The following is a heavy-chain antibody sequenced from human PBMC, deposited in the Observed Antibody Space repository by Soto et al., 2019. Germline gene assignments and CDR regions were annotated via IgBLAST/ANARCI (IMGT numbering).Heavy chain of an antibody. CDR2: IHHRGTT. Sequence: QVQLQESGPGLVKPSGTLSLTCDVSGDSVRSDKWWSWVRQSPGRGLEWIGEIHHRGTTNCNPSLKSRVTISVEKSKNQLSLEMTSLTAADMAIYYCARGGDWKFDFWGQGSLVTVSS. CDR3: ARGGDWKFDF. J-gene: IGHJ4*02. CDR1: GDSVRSDKW. D-gene: IGHD2-21*02. V-gene: IGHV4-4*02.